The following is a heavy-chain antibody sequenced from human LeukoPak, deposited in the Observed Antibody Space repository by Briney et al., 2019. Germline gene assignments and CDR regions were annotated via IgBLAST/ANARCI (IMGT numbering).Heavy chain of an antibody. J-gene: IGHJ3*02. CDR2: ISYDGGNN. D-gene: IGHD3-10*01. Sequence: PGRSLRLSCAASGFTFSSSAMHWVRQAPGKGLEWVSIISYDGGNNYYADSVRGRFIVSRDKSKNTLYLQMNSLRAEDTAVYYCARDRDYYGAGSYLPRGDAFDMWGQGTLVTVSS. CDR1: GFTFSSSA. CDR3: ARDRDYYGAGSYLPRGDAFDM. V-gene: IGHV3-30*04.